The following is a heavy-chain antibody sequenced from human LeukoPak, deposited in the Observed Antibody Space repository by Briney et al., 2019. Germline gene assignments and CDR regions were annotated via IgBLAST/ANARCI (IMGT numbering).Heavy chain of an antibody. CDR3: AKDSSGRSHIYMDV. J-gene: IGHJ6*03. D-gene: IGHD6-19*01. CDR2: ISAGGGTT. CDR1: EFTFSSYA. Sequence: GGSLRLSCAASEFTFSSYAMTWVRQAPGKGLEWVSGISAGGGTTYYADSVKGRFTISRDNSKKTVYLQMDSLRAEDTAVYYCAKDSSGRSHIYMDVWGKGTTVTVSS. V-gene: IGHV3-23*01.